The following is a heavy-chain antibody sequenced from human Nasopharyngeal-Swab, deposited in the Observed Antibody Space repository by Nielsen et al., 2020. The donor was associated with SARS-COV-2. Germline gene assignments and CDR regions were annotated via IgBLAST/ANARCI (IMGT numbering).Heavy chain of an antibody. CDR3: ARVGSSWYGINYYYYMDV. Sequence: GGSLRLSCAASGFIFSSYGMHWVRQAPGKGLEWVAVIWYDGSNKYYADSVKGRFTISRDNSKNTLYLQMNSLRAEDTAVYYCARVGSSWYGINYYYYMDVWGKGTTVTVS. V-gene: IGHV3-33*01. D-gene: IGHD6-13*01. CDR2: IWYDGSNK. CDR1: GFIFSSYG. J-gene: IGHJ6*03.